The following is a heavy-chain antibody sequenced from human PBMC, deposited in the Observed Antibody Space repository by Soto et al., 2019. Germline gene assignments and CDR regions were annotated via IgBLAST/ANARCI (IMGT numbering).Heavy chain of an antibody. CDR2: INSDGSST. CDR3: ATWRGGYTYGLDH. J-gene: IGHJ4*02. D-gene: IGHD5-18*01. Sequence: PGGSLRLSCAASGFTFSSYWMHWVRQAPGKGLVWVSRINSDGSSTSYADSVKGRFTVSRDNAKNTMSLQMNSLRAEDTAVYYCATWRGGYTYGLDHWGQGTPVTVSS. CDR1: GFTFSSYW. V-gene: IGHV3-74*01.